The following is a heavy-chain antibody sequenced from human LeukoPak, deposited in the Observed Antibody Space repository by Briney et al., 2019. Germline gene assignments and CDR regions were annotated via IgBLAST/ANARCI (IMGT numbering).Heavy chain of an antibody. J-gene: IGHJ3*02. CDR2: ISGGGDDT. CDR3: AFPAHHWLVRGAFDI. Sequence: GGSLRLSCAASGFTFNTYAMSWVRQAPGKGLEWVSTISGGGDDTYYADSVKGRFTISRDNSKRTLYLQLNNLRVEDTAIYYCAFPAHHWLVRGAFDIWGQGTVVTVSS. V-gene: IGHV3-23*01. CDR1: GFTFNTYA. D-gene: IGHD6-19*01.